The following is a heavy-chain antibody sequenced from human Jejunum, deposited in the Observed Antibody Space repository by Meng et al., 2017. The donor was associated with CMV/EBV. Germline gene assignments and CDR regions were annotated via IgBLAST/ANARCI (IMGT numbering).Heavy chain of an antibody. Sequence: HSTLKESGPSLVKPTQTLTLTCTFSGFSLSTSEVGVGWIRQPPGKALEWLAVIYWDDDKRYSPSLKSRLTITKDTSKNQVVLTLTSMDPVDTATYYCALFTRSWFDPWGQGTLVTVSS. CDR1: GFSLSTSEVG. CDR3: ALFTRSWFDP. CDR2: IYWDDDK. V-gene: IGHV2-5*02. J-gene: IGHJ5*02. D-gene: IGHD2-2*01.